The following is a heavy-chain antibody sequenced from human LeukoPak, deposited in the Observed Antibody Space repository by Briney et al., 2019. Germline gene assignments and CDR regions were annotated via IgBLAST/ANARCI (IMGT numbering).Heavy chain of an antibody. V-gene: IGHV4-4*02. CDR2: MYLSGTT. D-gene: IGHD2-21*02. J-gene: IGHJ6*02. CDR1: GDSVNSLDL. Sequence: SGTLSLTCAVSGDSVNSLDLWSWVRQPPGKGLEWIGEMYLSGTTHSNPSVKSRVTISIDKSKNQFFLNLSSVTAADTAVYYCAKGLTYHYYYGMDVWGQGTTVTVSS. CDR3: AKGLTYHYYYGMDV.